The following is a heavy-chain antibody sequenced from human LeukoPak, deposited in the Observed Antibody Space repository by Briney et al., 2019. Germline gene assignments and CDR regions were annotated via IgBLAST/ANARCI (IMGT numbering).Heavy chain of an antibody. CDR2: ISGSGGST. CDR1: GFTFSSHA. CDR3: AKDAPVNIVVVPAANS. D-gene: IGHD2-2*01. V-gene: IGHV3-23*01. J-gene: IGHJ4*02. Sequence: GGSLRLSCAASGFTFSSHAMSWVRQAPAKGLEWVSAISGSGGSTYYADSVKGRFTISRDNSKNTLYLQMNSLRAEDTAVYYCAKDAPVNIVVVPAANSWGQGTLVTVSS.